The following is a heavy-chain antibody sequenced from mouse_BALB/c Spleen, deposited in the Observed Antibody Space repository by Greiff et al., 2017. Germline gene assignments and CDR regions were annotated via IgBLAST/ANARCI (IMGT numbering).Heavy chain of an antibody. D-gene: IGHD3-2*01. V-gene: IGHV2-9*02. J-gene: IGHJ4*01. CDR3: GREGQLGLPWADY. CDR1: GFSLTSYG. CDR2: IWAGGST. Sequence: QVQLKESGPGLVAPSQSLSITCTVSGFSLTSYGVHWVRQPPGKGLEWLGVIWAGGSTNYNSALMSRLSISKDNSKSQVFLKMNSLQTDDTAMYYYGREGQLGLPWADYWGQGTSVTVSS.